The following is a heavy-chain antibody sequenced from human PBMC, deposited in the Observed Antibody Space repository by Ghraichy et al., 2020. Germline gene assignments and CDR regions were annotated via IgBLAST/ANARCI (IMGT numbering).Heavy chain of an antibody. CDR2: MNPNSGNT. J-gene: IGHJ6*02. Sequence: ASVKVSCKASGYTFTSYDINWVRQATGQGLEWMGWMNPNSGNTGYAQKFQGRVTMTRNTSISTVYMELSSLRSEDTAVYYCARAYCSGGSCYLLYYYYGMDVWGQGTTVTVSS. CDR3: ARAYCSGGSCYLLYYYYGMDV. CDR1: GYTFTSYD. D-gene: IGHD2-15*01. V-gene: IGHV1-8*01.